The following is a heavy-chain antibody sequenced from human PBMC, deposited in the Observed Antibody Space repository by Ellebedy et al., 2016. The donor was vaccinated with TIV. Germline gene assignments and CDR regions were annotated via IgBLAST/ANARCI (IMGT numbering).Heavy chain of an antibody. V-gene: IGHV3-73*01. J-gene: IGHJ6*02. CDR3: AKDLFFGLDV. D-gene: IGHD3-3*01. Sequence: GESLKISXAASGFTFSGSAMHWVRQASGKGLEWLGRVRSKANNYATTYAASVRGRFSISRDDSRNTAYLQINRLKTEDTAVYYCAKDLFFGLDVWGQGTTVTVSS. CDR1: GFTFSGSA. CDR2: VRSKANNYAT.